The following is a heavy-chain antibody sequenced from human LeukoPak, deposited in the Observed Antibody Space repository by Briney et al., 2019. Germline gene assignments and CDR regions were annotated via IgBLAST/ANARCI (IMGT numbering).Heavy chain of an antibody. CDR2: INPNSGGT. CDR1: GYTFTGYY. J-gene: IGHJ3*02. Sequence: ASVKVSCKASGYTFTGYYMHWVRQAPGQGLEWMGWINPNSGGTNYAQKFQGRVTMTRDTSISTACMELSRLRSDDTAVYYCARTTGVTIFGVVIIEAFDIWGQGTMVTVSS. D-gene: IGHD3-3*01. V-gene: IGHV1-2*02. CDR3: ARTTGVTIFGVVIIEAFDI.